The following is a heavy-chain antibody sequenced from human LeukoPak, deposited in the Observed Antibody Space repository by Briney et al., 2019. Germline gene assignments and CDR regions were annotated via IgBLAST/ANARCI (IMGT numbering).Heavy chain of an antibody. J-gene: IGHJ4*02. D-gene: IGHD2-2*01. CDR1: GGSVSEYY. Sequence: PSETLSLTCAGYGGSVSEYYWSWIRQPPGKGLEWIGEINHSGSTNYNPSLKSRVTISVDTSKNQFSLKLSSVTAADTAVYYCARRGPDIVVVPAAMGAAAGTCFDYWGQGTLVTVSS. CDR3: ARRGPDIVVVPAAMGAAAGTCFDY. CDR2: INHSGST. V-gene: IGHV4-34*01.